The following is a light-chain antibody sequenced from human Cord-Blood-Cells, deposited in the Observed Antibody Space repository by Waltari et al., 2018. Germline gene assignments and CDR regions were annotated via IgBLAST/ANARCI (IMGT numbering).Light chain of an antibody. Sequence: SYVLTQPPSVSVAPGKTARITCGGNNIGSKSGHWYQQKPGQAPVLVIYYYSDRPPGIPERFSGSNSGNTATLTISRVEAGDEADYYCQVWDISSDHYVFGTGTKVTVL. CDR3: QVWDISSDHYV. J-gene: IGLJ1*01. V-gene: IGLV3-21*04. CDR1: NIGSKS. CDR2: YYS.